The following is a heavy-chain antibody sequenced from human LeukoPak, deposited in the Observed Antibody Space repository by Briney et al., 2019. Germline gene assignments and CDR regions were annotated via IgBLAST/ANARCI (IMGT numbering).Heavy chain of an antibody. D-gene: IGHD2-2*01. CDR3: ARDPGDQLLSDNWFDP. CDR2: INAGNGNT. J-gene: IGHJ5*02. CDR1: GYTFTSYA. Sequence: GASVKVSCKASGYTFTSYAMHWVRQAPGQRLEWMGWINAGNGNTKYSQKFQGRVTITRDTSASTAYMELSSLRSDDTAVYYCARDPGDQLLSDNWFDPWGQGTLVTVSS. V-gene: IGHV1-3*01.